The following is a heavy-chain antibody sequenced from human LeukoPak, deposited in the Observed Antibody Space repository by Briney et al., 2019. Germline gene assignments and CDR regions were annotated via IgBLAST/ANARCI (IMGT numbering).Heavy chain of an antibody. D-gene: IGHD4-23*01. CDR2: IYHSGST. Sequence: SETLSLTCTVSGYSISSGYYWGWIRQPPGKGLEWIGSIYHSGSTYYNPSLKSRVTISLDTSNNRFSLNLISVTAADTAVYFCACGGVNSRFDPWGQGTLVTVSS. CDR3: ACGGVNSRFDP. CDR1: GYSISSGYY. V-gene: IGHV4-38-2*02. J-gene: IGHJ5*02.